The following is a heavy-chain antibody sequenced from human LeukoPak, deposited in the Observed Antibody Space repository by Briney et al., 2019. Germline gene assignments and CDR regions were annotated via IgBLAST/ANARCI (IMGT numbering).Heavy chain of an antibody. CDR3: ARGGIVVANWFDP. V-gene: IGHV4-38-2*01. J-gene: IGHJ5*02. D-gene: IGHD2-2*01. CDR2: IYHSGST. Sequence: PSETLSLTCAVSGYSISSGYYWGWIRQPPGTGLEWIGSIYHSGSTYYHPSLKSRVTISVDTSKNQFSLKLSSVTAADTAVYYCARGGIVVANWFDPWGQGTLVTVSS. CDR1: GYSISSGYY.